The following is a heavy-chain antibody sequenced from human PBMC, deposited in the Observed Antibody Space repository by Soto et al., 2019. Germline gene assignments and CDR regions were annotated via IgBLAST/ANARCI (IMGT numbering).Heavy chain of an antibody. D-gene: IGHD3-10*01. V-gene: IGHV3-23*01. CDR3: VRGLRGYVDYWYFDF. Sequence: EVQLLESGGGLIQPGGSLRLSCEVSGFSFSNYVLSWVRQAPGKGLSWVSGISNRGDSTDYADSVRGRFTISRDNAKNILYLHMNSLRAEDTAVYYCVRGLRGYVDYWYFDFWGRGTLVTVSS. CDR2: ISNRGDST. CDR1: GFSFSNYV. J-gene: IGHJ2*01.